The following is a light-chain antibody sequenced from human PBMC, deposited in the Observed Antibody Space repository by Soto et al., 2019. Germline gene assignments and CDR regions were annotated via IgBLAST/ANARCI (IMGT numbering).Light chain of an antibody. CDR1: QSVSSN. CDR2: GAS. Sequence: EIVMTKSPAIMSVSPGPRATLSCRASQSVSSNLAWYQQKPGQAPRLLIYGASTRATGIPARFSGSGSGTEFTLTISSLQSEDFAVYYCQQYNNWPGTLGQGPKVDI. J-gene: IGKJ1*01. V-gene: IGKV3-15*01. CDR3: QQYNNWPGT.